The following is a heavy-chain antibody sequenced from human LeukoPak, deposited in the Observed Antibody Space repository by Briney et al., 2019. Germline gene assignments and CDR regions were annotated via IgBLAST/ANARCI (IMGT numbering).Heavy chain of an antibody. Sequence: ASVTVSCTASGYTFTGYYMHWVRQAPGQGLEWMGWINPNSGGTNYAQKFQGRVTMTRNTSISTAYMELSSLRSEDTAVYYCARGNPVPKWGYYYYYYGMDVWGQGTTVTVSS. CDR3: ARGNPVPKWGYYYYYYGMDV. D-gene: IGHD7-27*01. V-gene: IGHV1-2*02. CDR1: GYTFTGYY. J-gene: IGHJ6*02. CDR2: INPNSGGT.